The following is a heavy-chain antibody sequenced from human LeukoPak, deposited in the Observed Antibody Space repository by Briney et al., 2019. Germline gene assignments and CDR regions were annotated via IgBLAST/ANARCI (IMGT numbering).Heavy chain of an antibody. J-gene: IGHJ4*02. CDR2: IYPGDSDT. Sequence: ESLKISCKGSGYSFTSYWIGWVRPMPGEGVEWRGIIYPGDSDTRYSPSFQGQVTISADKSISTAYLQWSSLKASDTAMYYCARSTTVTRVFDYWGQGTLVTV. CDR3: ARSTTVTRVFDY. D-gene: IGHD4-17*01. CDR1: GYSFTSYW. V-gene: IGHV5-51*01.